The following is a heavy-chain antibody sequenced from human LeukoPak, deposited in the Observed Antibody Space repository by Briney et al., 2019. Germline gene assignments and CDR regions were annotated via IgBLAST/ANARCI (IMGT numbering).Heavy chain of an antibody. D-gene: IGHD3-22*01. Sequence: TSETLSLTCTVSGGSISSYYWSWIRQPPGKGLEWIGYIYYSGSTNYNPSLKSRVTISVDTSKNQFSLKLSSVTAADTAVYYCARGRGGYYYDDFDYWGQGTLVTVSS. J-gene: IGHJ4*02. CDR2: IYYSGST. CDR1: GGSISSYY. V-gene: IGHV4-59*12. CDR3: ARGRGGYYYDDFDY.